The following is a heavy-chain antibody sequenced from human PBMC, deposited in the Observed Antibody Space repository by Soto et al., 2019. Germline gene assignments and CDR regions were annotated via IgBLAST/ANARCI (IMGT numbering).Heavy chain of an antibody. Sequence: SETLSLTCTVYGGSFSDYSWTWIRQPPGKGLEWIGEINHSGSTYYNPSLMSRVTISVDTSKSQFSLKLTSVTAADTAVYYCARHPIRTAMLNYWGQGSLVTVSS. CDR2: INHSGST. D-gene: IGHD5-18*01. CDR1: GGSFSDYS. V-gene: IGHV4-34*01. J-gene: IGHJ4*02. CDR3: ARHPIRTAMLNY.